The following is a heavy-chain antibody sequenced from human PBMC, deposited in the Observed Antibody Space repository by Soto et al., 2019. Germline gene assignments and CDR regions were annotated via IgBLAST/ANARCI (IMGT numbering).Heavy chain of an antibody. Sequence: QVQLVQSGAEVKKPGASVKVSCKASGYTFTSYAMHWVRQAPGQRLEWMGWINAGNGNTKYSQKFQGRVTITRDTSASTADMELSSLRSEDTAVYYCGRGVGLYSNYDYWGQGTLVTVSS. D-gene: IGHD2-2*02. CDR3: GRGVGLYSNYDY. CDR2: INAGNGNT. V-gene: IGHV1-3*01. CDR1: GYTFTSYA. J-gene: IGHJ4*02.